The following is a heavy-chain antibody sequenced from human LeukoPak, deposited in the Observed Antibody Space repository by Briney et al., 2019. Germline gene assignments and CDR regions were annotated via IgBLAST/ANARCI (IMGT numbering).Heavy chain of an antibody. D-gene: IGHD6-19*01. J-gene: IGHJ4*02. CDR2: IGTAGDT. Sequence: PGGSLRLSCAASGFTFSSYDMHWVRRATGKGLEWVSAIGTAGDTYYPGSVKGRFTISRENAKNSLYLQMNSLRAGDTAVYYCARRSSGWNGEYYFDYWGQGTLVTVSS. CDR3: ARRSSGWNGEYYFDY. CDR1: GFTFSSYD. V-gene: IGHV3-13*01.